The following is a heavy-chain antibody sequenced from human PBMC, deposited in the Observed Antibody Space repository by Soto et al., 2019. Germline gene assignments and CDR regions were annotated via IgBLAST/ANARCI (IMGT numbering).Heavy chain of an antibody. Sequence: GGSLRLSCAASGFTFSNYAMSWVRRAPGKGLEWVSVISGGGVITYHADSVKGRFAISRDNSKNTLFLQMNSLRAEDTALYYWAKDLGDTSPVGFDYWGQGTLVTVSS. J-gene: IGHJ4*02. CDR3: AKDLGDTSPVGFDY. CDR1: GFTFSNYA. V-gene: IGHV3-23*01. D-gene: IGHD2-21*02. CDR2: ISGGGVIT.